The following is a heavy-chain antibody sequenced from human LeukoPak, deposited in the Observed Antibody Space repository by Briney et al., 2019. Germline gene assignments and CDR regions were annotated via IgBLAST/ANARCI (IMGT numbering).Heavy chain of an antibody. CDR2: VNHSGST. CDR3: ARGQPPRGGWSRRCWFDP. CDR1: GGSFSGYY. V-gene: IGHV4-34*01. Sequence: PSETLSLICAVYGGSFSGYYWSWIRQPPGKGLEWIGEVNHSGSTNYNPSLKSRVPISVDTSKNHFSLKLSSVTAADTAVYYCARGQPPRGGWSRRCWFDPWSQGTLVTVSS. D-gene: IGHD6-19*01. J-gene: IGHJ5*02.